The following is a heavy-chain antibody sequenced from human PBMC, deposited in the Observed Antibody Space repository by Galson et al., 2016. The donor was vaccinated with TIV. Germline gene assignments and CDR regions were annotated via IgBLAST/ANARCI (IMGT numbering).Heavy chain of an antibody. J-gene: IGHJ4*02. CDR2: INTDGDAS. CDR3: ARGNPGNPNF. CDR1: GFTFSNYW. Sequence: SLRLSCAASGFTFSNYWMHWVRQSPGEGLIYVSRINTDGDASDYADSVKGRFTIPRDNVKNIVFLQMTALRVEDTAVYYCARGNPGNPNFWGQGTLVTVSS. D-gene: IGHD4-23*01. V-gene: IGHV3-74*01.